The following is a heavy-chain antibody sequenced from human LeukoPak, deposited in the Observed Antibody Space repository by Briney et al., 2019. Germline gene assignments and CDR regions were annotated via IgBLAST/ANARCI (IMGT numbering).Heavy chain of an antibody. CDR3: ARDFGYENWFDP. D-gene: IGHD5-12*01. J-gene: IGHJ5*02. Sequence: KSSQTLSLTCTVSGGSISSGDYYWSWIRQPPGKGLEWIGYIYYSGSTYYNPSLKSRVTISVDTSKNQFSLKLSSVTAADTAVYYCARDFGYENWFDPWGQGTLVTVSS. CDR2: IYYSGST. V-gene: IGHV4-30-4*08. CDR1: GGSISSGDYY.